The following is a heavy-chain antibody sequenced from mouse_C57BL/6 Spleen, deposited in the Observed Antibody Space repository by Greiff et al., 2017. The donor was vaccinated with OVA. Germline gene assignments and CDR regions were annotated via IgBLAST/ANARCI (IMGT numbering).Heavy chain of an antibody. J-gene: IGHJ1*03. CDR2: IYPRDGST. Sequence: VKLMESDAELVKPGASVKISCKVSGYTFTDHTIHWMKQRPEQGLEWIGYIYPRDGSTKYNEKFKGKATLTADKSSSTAYMQLNSLTSEDSAVYFCARYYRSSPWYFDVWGTGTTVTVSS. CDR1: GYTFTDHT. CDR3: ARYYRSSPWYFDV. D-gene: IGHD1-1*01. V-gene: IGHV1-78*01.